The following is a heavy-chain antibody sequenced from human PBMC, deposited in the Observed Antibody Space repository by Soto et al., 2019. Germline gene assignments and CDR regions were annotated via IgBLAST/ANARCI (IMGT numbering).Heavy chain of an antibody. V-gene: IGHV4-39*01. CDR3: ARHGSN. Sequence: SETLSLTCTVSGVSISNSSYYWGWIRRPPGKGLEWIGTIYYGGITYYNPSLKSRVTISVDTSKNQFSLKLTSVTAADTAVYYCARHGSNWGQGTLVTV. J-gene: IGHJ4*02. CDR1: GVSISNSSYY. CDR2: IYYGGIT.